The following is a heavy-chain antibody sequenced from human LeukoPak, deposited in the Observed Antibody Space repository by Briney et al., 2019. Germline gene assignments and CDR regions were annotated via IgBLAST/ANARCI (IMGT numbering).Heavy chain of an antibody. D-gene: IGHD3-3*01. V-gene: IGHV4-34*01. CDR3: ARVGYDFWSGYYKNAFDI. J-gene: IGHJ3*02. CDR2: INHSGST. Sequence: PSETLSLTGAVYGGSFSGYYWSWIRQPPGKGLEWIGEINHSGSTNYNPSLKSRVTISVDTSKNQFSLKLSSVTAADTAVYYCARVGYDFWSGYYKNAFDIWGQGTMVTVSS. CDR1: GGSFSGYY.